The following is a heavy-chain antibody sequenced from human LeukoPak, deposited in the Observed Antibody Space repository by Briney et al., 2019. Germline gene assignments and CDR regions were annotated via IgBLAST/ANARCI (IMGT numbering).Heavy chain of an antibody. J-gene: IGHJ4*02. D-gene: IGHD3-3*01. CDR2: LGGSGGGT. Sequence: PGGSLRLSCAVSGITLSNYGMSWVRQAPGKGLEWVAGLGGSGGGTNYADSVKGRFTISRDNSKNILYLQMNSLRAEDTAVYYCAKDPNPFYDFWSGYKWGQGTLVTVSS. CDR3: AKDPNPFYDFWSGYK. V-gene: IGHV3-23*01. CDR1: GITLSNYG.